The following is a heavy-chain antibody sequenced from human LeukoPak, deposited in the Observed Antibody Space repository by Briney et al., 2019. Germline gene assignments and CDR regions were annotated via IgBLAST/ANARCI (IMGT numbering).Heavy chain of an antibody. CDR2: IYYSGST. J-gene: IGHJ4*02. CDR3: ARSIEMALIDY. D-gene: IGHD5-24*01. V-gene: IGHV4-39*07. CDR1: GGSISSSSYY. Sequence: SETLSLTCTVSGGSISSSSYYWGWIRQPPGKGLEWIGSIYYSGSTYYNPSLKSRVTISVDTSKNQFSLKMNSVTAADTAVYYCARSIEMALIDYWGQGTLVTVSS.